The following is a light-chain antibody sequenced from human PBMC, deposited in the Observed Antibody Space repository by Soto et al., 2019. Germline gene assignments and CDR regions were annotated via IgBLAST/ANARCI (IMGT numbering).Light chain of an antibody. CDR2: GAS. V-gene: IGKV3-20*01. CDR1: QSVSSNY. CDR3: QQYGNSVFT. Sequence: ETVLTQSPGTLSLSPGERATLSCRASQSVSSNYLAWYQQKPGQAPRLLIYGASSRATGIPDRFSGSGSGTDFTLTISRLEPEDFAVYYCQQYGNSVFTFGPGTKVDIK. J-gene: IGKJ3*01.